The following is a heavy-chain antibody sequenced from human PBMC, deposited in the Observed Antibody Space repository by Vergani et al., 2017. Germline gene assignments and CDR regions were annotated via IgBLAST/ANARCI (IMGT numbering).Heavy chain of an antibody. V-gene: IGHV3-21*01. J-gene: IGHJ4*02. D-gene: IGHD2-15*01. CDR1: GFTFSSYG. Sequence: CAASGFTFSSYGMHWVRQAPGKGLEWVSSISSSSSYIYYADSVKGRFTISRDNAKNSLYLQMNSLRAEDTAVYYCAREGGCSGGSCVNDYWGQGTLVTVSS. CDR2: ISSSSSYI. CDR3: AREGGCSGGSCVNDY.